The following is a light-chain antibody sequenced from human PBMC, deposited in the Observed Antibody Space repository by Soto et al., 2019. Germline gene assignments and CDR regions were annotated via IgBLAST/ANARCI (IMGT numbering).Light chain of an antibody. CDR1: QSVDSNY. J-gene: IGKJ3*01. V-gene: IGKV3-20*01. CDR3: QQYGDSPFT. CDR2: GAS. Sequence: EIVLTQSPGTLSLSPGVRATLSCSASQSVDSNYLAWYRQRPGQAPRLLVYGASIRATGVPDRFSGSGSVTDFTLTISRLEPEDFAVYYCQQYGDSPFTFGPGTKVDIK.